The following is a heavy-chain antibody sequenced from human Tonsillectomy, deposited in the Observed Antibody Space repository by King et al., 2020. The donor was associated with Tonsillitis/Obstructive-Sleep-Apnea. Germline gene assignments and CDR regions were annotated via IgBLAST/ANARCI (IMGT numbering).Heavy chain of an antibody. CDR1: GFTFNTYA. J-gene: IGHJ6*03. V-gene: IGHV3-23*04. CDR2: IGSSGGSK. Sequence: VQLVESGGGLVQPGGSLRLSCAASGFTFNTYAMSWVRQAPGRGLEWVSAIGSSGGSKYYADSVKGRFTISRDNSKNTLYLQMNRLRAEDTAVYYCAKNYYDSSGPRYFYYYMDVWGRGTTVTVSS. D-gene: IGHD3-22*01. CDR3: AKNYYDSSGPRYFYYYMDV.